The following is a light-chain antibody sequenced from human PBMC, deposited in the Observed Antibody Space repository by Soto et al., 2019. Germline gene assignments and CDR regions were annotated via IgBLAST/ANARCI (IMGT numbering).Light chain of an antibody. V-gene: IGLV2-14*01. CDR3: NSYTTTSTPYV. Sequence: ALTQPASVSGSPGQSITISCTGTSSDVGGYNYVSWYQQLPGKAPKLMIYEVSNRPSGVSIRFSGSKSGNTASLTISGLRAEDEADYYCNSYTTTSTPYVSGTGTKVTVL. J-gene: IGLJ1*01. CDR2: EVS. CDR1: SSDVGGYNY.